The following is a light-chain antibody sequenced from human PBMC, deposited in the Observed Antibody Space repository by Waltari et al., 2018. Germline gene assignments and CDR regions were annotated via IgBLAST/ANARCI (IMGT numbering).Light chain of an antibody. J-gene: IGLJ3*02. Sequence: QSVLTQPPSVSGAPGQRVPISCTGSSSNIRAGYAVQCYQHLPVTSPKLLIYGNTNRPSGVPDQFSGSKSGTSATLVITGLQAEDEANYYCQSYDTRLGAWVFGGGTKLTVL. CDR2: GNT. V-gene: IGLV1-40*01. CDR3: QSYDTRLGAWV. CDR1: SSNIRAGYA.